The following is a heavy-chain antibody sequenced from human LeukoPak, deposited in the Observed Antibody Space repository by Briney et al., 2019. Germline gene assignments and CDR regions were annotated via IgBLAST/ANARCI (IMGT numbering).Heavy chain of an antibody. CDR3: ARVGGSYWYYYYYGMDV. CDR1: GVSISSSNW. V-gene: IGHV4-4*02. J-gene: IGHJ6*02. D-gene: IGHD1-26*01. Sequence: SETLSLTCAVSGVSISSSNWWSWVRQPPGKGLEWIGEIYHSGSTNYNPSLKSRVTISVDKSKNQFSLKLSSVTAADTAVYYCARVGGSYWYYYYYGMDVWGQGTTVTVSS. CDR2: IYHSGST.